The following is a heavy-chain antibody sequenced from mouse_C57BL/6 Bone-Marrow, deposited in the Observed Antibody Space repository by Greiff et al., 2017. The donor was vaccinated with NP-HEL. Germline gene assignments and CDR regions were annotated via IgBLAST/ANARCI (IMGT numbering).Heavy chain of an antibody. Sequence: QVQLKQSGPGLVAPSQCLSITCTVSGFSLSSYGVDWVRQSPGKGLEWLGVIWGVGSTNYNSALKSRLSNSKDNYKSQVFLKMNSLQTDDTAMYYCASGAYWGQGTLVTVSA. CDR2: IWGVGST. V-gene: IGHV2-6*01. CDR1: GFSLSSYG. CDR3: ASGAY. J-gene: IGHJ3*01.